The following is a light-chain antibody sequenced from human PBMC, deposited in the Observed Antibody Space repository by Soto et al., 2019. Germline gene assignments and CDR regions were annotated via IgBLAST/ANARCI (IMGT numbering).Light chain of an antibody. CDR1: EDIRND. Sequence: AIQMTQSPSSLSASVGDRVTITCRASEDIRNDLGWYQQKPGKAPKLLIFAASNLQHGVPSRFSGSGSGTDFTLTISSLQPEDFATYYCLQDHTYPRTFGQGTKVETK. J-gene: IGKJ1*01. CDR2: AAS. V-gene: IGKV1-6*02. CDR3: LQDHTYPRT.